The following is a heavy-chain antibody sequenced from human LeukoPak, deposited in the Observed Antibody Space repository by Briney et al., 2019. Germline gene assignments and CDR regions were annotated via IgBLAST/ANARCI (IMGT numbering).Heavy chain of an antibody. CDR1: GYTFTGYY. D-gene: IGHD3-3*01. J-gene: IGHJ6*02. CDR2: INPNSGGT. V-gene: IGHV1-2*06. CDR3: AGISVLEWAPRYGKDV. Sequence: ASVQVSCKASGYTFTGYYMHWVRQAPGQGLEWMGRINPNSGGTNYAQKFQGRVTMTRDTSISTAYMELSRLRSDDTAVYYCAGISVLEWAPRYGKDVLGQGNTVPVSS.